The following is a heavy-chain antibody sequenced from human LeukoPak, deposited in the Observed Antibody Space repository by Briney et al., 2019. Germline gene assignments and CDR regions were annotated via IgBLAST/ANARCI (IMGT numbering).Heavy chain of an antibody. D-gene: IGHD3-16*01. CDR3: ARPAYTAAYDL. CDR1: EFTVSSNY. J-gene: IGHJ3*01. Sequence: RSGGSLRLSCAASEFTVSSNYMSWVRQAPGKGLEWVSVIYSDGSTFYADSVKSRFTISRDNSKNTLYLQMNSLRAEDTAVYYCARPAYTAAYDLWGQGTMVTVSS. CDR2: IYSDGST. V-gene: IGHV3-53*01.